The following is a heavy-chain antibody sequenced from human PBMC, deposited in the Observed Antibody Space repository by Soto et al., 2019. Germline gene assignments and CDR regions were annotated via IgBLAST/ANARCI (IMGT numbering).Heavy chain of an antibody. J-gene: IGHJ4*02. CDR2: FDPEDGET. V-gene: IGHV1-24*01. D-gene: IGHD1-7*01. CDR1: GYTLTELS. CDR3: ATLSNWNYLYYFDY. Sequence: ASVKVSCKVSGYTLTELSMHWVRQAPGKGLEWMGGFDPEDGETIYAQKFQGRVTMTEDTSTDTAYMELGSLRSEDTAVYYCATLSNWNYLYYFDYWGQGTLVTVSS.